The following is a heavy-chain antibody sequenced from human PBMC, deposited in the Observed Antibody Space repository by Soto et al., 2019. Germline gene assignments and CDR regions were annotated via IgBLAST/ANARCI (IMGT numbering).Heavy chain of an antibody. D-gene: IGHD3-9*01. CDR2: IYYSGST. CDR3: ARSRYFGLSNWFDP. J-gene: IGHJ5*02. V-gene: IGHV4-39*01. Sequence: SETLSLTCTVSGGSISSSSYYWGWIRQPPGKGLEWIGSIYYSGSTYYNPSLKSRVTISVDTSKNQFSLKLSSVTAADTAVYYCARSRYFGLSNWFDPWGQGTLVTVLL. CDR1: GGSISSSSYY.